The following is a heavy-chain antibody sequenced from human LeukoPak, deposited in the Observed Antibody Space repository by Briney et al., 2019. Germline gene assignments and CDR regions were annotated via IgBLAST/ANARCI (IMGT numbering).Heavy chain of an antibody. CDR2: INPKSGST. J-gene: IGHJ5*02. CDR1: GYTFTSYY. CDR3: SRDSPHNWFDP. V-gene: IGHV1-2*02. Sequence: ASVKVSCKASGYTFTSYYNQRVRQAPGQGLERMGWINPKSGSTTYARKVQGRVTMARDTSITTAYMELSRLRSDDTAVYYCSRDSPHNWFDPWGQGTLVTVSS.